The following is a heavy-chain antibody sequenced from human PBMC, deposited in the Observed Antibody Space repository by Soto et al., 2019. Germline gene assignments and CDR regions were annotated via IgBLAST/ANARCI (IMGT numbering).Heavy chain of an antibody. CDR3: ARANWYCEY. D-gene: IGHD2-8*01. Sequence: PSETLSLTCTVSGGSFSGYYWTWIRQPPGKGLEWIGEIYHSGSTNYNPSLKGRVPISVDTSKNQFSLSLTSLTAAYTATYYCARANWYCEYRGQGTLVTGSS. J-gene: IGHJ4*02. CDR1: GGSFSGYY. V-gene: IGHV4-59*01. CDR2: IYHSGST.